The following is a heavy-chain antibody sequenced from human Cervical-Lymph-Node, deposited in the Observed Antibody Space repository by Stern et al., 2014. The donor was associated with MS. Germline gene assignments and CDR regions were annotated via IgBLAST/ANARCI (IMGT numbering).Heavy chain of an antibody. J-gene: IGHJ6*02. D-gene: IGHD4-11*01. CDR1: GYTFTAYY. CDR2: INPDNGDT. V-gene: IGHV1-2*02. Sequence: VQLVQSGAEMKKPGASVKVSCKASGYTFTAYYMHWVRQAPGQGPEWIGWINPDNGDTDSVQKFQGRVTMTRDTSSSTAYMELSRLSSDDAAMYYCARQYYGMDVWGQGTTVTVSS. CDR3: ARQYYGMDV.